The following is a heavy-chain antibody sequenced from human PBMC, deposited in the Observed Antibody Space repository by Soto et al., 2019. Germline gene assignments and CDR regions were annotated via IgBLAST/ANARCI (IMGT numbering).Heavy chain of an antibody. CDR2: IYYSGST. CDR3: ARIAVATTPYYYYGMDV. D-gene: IGHD5-12*01. CDR1: GDSIRSVKYY. Sequence: QVQLQESGPGLVKPSETLSLTCTVSGDSIRSVKYYWSWIRQHPGKGLEWIGYIYYSGSTYYNPSLKSRLTISVDTSQNQFSLKLTSVSAADTAEYYCARIAVATTPYYYYGMDVWGQGTAVTVSS. V-gene: IGHV4-31*03. J-gene: IGHJ6*02.